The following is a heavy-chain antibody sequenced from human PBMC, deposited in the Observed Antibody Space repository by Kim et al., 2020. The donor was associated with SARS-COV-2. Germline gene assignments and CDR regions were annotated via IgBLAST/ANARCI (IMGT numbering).Heavy chain of an antibody. V-gene: IGHV1-2*06. J-gene: IGHJ6*02. CDR1: GYTFTGYY. CDR3: ARERSTVTSGLYYYYGMDV. D-gene: IGHD4-4*01. CDR2: INPNSGGT. Sequence: ASVKVSCKTSGYTFTGYYMHWVRQAPGQELEWMGRINPNSGGTNYEQEFQGRVTMARDTSISTAYMALSRLRSDDTAVYYCARERSTVTSGLYYYYGMDVWGQGTTVTVSS.